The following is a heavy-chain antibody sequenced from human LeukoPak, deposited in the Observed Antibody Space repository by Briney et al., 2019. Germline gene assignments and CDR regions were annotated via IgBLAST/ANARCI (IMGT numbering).Heavy chain of an antibody. CDR1: GYTFTGYY. CDR3: ARVGGCSGGSCPYYFDY. V-gene: IGHV1-2*06. Sequence: ASVKVSCKASGYTFTGYYMHWVRQAPGQGLEWMGRINPNSCGTNYAQKFQGRVTMTRDTSISTAYMELSRLRSDDTAVYYCARVGGCSGGSCPYYFDYWGQGTLVTVSS. J-gene: IGHJ4*02. D-gene: IGHD2-15*01. CDR2: INPNSCGT.